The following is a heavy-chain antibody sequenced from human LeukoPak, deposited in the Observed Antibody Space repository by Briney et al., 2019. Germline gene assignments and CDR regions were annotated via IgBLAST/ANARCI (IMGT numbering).Heavy chain of an antibody. V-gene: IGHV3-48*04. Sequence: PGGTLSPSCAASGFTFSSYSMNWVRQAPGKGLEWVSYISCSSSTIYYADSVKGRFTISRDNAKNSLYLQMNSLRAEYTSVYYCARSLITMVRGVNGMDVWGQGTTVTVSS. CDR3: ARSLITMVRGVNGMDV. J-gene: IGHJ6*02. CDR1: GFTFSSYS. CDR2: ISCSSSTI. D-gene: IGHD3-10*01.